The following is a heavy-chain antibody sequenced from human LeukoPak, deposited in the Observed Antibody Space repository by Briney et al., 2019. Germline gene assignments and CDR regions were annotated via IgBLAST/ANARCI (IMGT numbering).Heavy chain of an antibody. Sequence: PGGSLRLSCVASGITFSTYTMSWVRQAPGKGLEWVGHIRSKADGGTTDYAAPVKGRFTISRDDSKNTLYLQMNSLKTEDTALYYCTTDQFLRSTTYYGMDVWGQGTTVTVSS. J-gene: IGHJ6*02. CDR2: IRSKADGGTT. D-gene: IGHD5-12*01. V-gene: IGHV3-15*01. CDR3: TTDQFLRSTTYYGMDV. CDR1: GITFSTYT.